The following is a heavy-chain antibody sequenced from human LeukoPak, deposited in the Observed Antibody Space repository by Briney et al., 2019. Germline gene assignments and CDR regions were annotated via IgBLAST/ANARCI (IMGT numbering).Heavy chain of an antibody. CDR2: IYYSGST. CDR3: VRDRGGYSNFDY. J-gene: IGHJ4*02. V-gene: IGHV4-30-4*08. CDR1: GGSISSSNW. Sequence: PSGTLSLTCAVSGGSISSSNWWSWIRQPPGKGLEWIGYIYYSGSTYYNPSLKSRVTVSVDTSNNQFSLKLSSVTAADTAVYYCVRDRGGYSNFDYWGQGTLVTVSS. D-gene: IGHD5-18*01.